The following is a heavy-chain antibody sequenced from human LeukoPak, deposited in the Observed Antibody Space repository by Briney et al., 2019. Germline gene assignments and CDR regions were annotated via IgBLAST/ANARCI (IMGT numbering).Heavy chain of an antibody. CDR1: GFTFSSYG. CDR2: VSSSGSTI. J-gene: IGHJ5*02. D-gene: IGHD5-18*01. V-gene: IGHV3-48*04. CDR3: ARAKSGYSYGDWFDP. Sequence: PGGSLRLSCAASGFTFSSYGMTWVRQAPGKGLEWVSYVSSSGSTIYYADSVKGRFTISRDNAKNSLYLQMNSLRAEDTAVYYCARAKSGYSYGDWFDPWGQGTLVTVSS.